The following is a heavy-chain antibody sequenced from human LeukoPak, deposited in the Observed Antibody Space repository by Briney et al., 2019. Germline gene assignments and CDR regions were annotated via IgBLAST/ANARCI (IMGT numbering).Heavy chain of an antibody. D-gene: IGHD6-19*01. J-gene: IGHJ4*02. CDR2: ISGSGGST. CDR1: GFTFSSYA. CDR3: AKDRVEQWLVRRFDY. V-gene: IGHV3-23*01. Sequence: PGGSLRLSCAASGFTFSSYAMSWVRQAPGKGLEWVSAISGSGGSTYYADSVKGRFTISRDNSKNTLYLQMNSLRAEDTAVYYCAKDRVEQWLVRRFDYWGQGTLVTVSS.